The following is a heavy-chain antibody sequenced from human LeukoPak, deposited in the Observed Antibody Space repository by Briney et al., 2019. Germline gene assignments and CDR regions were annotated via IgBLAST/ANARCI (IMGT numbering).Heavy chain of an antibody. J-gene: IGHJ4*02. Sequence: ASVTVSCTASGYTFTSYYMHWVRQAPGQGLEWMGIINPSGGSTSYAQKFQGRVTMTRDTSTSTVYMELSSLRSEDTAVYYCARVDCSSTSCSHTLYFDYWGQGTLVTVSS. CDR1: GYTFTSYY. V-gene: IGHV1-46*01. D-gene: IGHD2-2*01. CDR3: ARVDCSSTSCSHTLYFDY. CDR2: INPSGGST.